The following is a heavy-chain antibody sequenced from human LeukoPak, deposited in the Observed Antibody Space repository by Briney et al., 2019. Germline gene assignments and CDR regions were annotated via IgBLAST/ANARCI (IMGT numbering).Heavy chain of an antibody. CDR3: GKTTTGYSSGRYPGWPVDY. CDR2: VFGSGGSA. Sequence: GGSLRLSRAASGFTFNKYAMYWVPQAPGKGLEWVSGVFGSGGSAHYADSVKGRLTISRDNSKNTVYLEINSLRAEDTAIYYCGKTTTGYSSGRYPGWPVDYWGQGTLVTVSS. CDR1: GFTFNKYA. V-gene: IGHV3-23*01. D-gene: IGHD6-19*01. J-gene: IGHJ4*02.